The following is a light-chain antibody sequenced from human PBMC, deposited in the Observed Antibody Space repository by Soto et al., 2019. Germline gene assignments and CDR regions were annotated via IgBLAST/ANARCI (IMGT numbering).Light chain of an antibody. V-gene: IGKV1-5*03. CDR3: QQFYRYPWT. Sequence: DIQMTQSPSTMSASVGDRVTITCRASQSFDTCLAWYQQKPGKAPHLLIYKASSLETGVPSRFSGSGSVTEVTLTTSSLQPDDFATHYCQQFYRYPWTFGQGTKVEIK. CDR2: KAS. J-gene: IGKJ1*01. CDR1: QSFDTC.